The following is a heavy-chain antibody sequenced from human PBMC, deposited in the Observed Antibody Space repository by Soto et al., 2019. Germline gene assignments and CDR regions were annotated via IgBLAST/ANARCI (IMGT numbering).Heavy chain of an antibody. CDR3: ARGRVVVPAAVMFNCLDP. CDR2: IFHGGST. J-gene: IGHJ5*02. CDR1: GAPITCGDYS. V-gene: IGHV4-30-2*01. D-gene: IGHD2-2*01. Sequence: PSETLSLTCATSGAPITCGDYSWNWIRQPPGKALEWIGYIFHGGSTYYNPSLRSRVTISVDRSRTQFSLKMSSVTAADTAVYYCARGRVVVPAAVMFNCLDPWGQGALVTAPQ.